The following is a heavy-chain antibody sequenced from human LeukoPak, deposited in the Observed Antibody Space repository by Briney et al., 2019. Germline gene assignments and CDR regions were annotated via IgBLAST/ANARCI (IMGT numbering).Heavy chain of an antibody. Sequence: ASVKVSCKTSGYTFTSYDINWVRQATGQGLEWMGWMSPNTGNTDYTQKFQGRVTLTRNTSISTAYMELTSLTFEDTAVYYCARGVGTLNHFDNWGQGTLVIVSS. D-gene: IGHD1-26*01. CDR1: GYTFTSYD. J-gene: IGHJ4*02. V-gene: IGHV1-8*01. CDR2: MSPNTGNT. CDR3: ARGVGTLNHFDN.